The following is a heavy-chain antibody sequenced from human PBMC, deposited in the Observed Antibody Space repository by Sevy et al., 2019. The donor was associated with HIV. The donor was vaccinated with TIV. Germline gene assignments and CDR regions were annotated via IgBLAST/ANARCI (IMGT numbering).Heavy chain of an antibody. Sequence: SLRLSCAASGFTFDDYAMHWVRQAPGKGLEWVSGISWNSGSIGYADSVKGRFTISRDNAKNSLYLQMNSLRAEDTALYYCAKDINDSSGFDYWGQGTLVTVSS. CDR2: ISWNSGSI. J-gene: IGHJ4*02. CDR1: GFTFDDYA. CDR3: AKDINDSSGFDY. V-gene: IGHV3-9*01. D-gene: IGHD3-22*01.